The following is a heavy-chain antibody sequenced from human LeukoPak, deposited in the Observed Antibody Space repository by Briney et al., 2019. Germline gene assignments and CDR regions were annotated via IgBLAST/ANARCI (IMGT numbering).Heavy chain of an antibody. CDR1: GYTFTGYF. Sequence: ASVKVSCKASGYTFTGYFMHWVRQAPGQGLEWMGWINPNSGDTNYAQKFQGRVTMTRDTSISTAYMELSRLRSDDTAVYYCARVRYRLAETYIDYWGQGTLVTVSS. CDR2: INPNSGDT. D-gene: IGHD3-16*01. V-gene: IGHV1-2*02. J-gene: IGHJ4*02. CDR3: ARVRYRLAETYIDY.